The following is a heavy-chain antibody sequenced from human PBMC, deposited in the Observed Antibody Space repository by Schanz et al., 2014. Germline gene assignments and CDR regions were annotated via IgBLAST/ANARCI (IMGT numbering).Heavy chain of an antibody. CDR2: VFPNGIT. CDR1: GGSIRSGTYY. D-gene: IGHD1-1*01. CDR3: ARDTTWRLDL. V-gene: IGHV4-61*02. J-gene: IGHJ2*01. Sequence: QVQLQESGPGLVKPSQTLSLTCTVSGGSIRSGTYYWSWIRQPAGKALQWVGRVFPNGITNYNPSLKSRAPTSLATSKTRSSLPLTSLTAADTAVYYCARDTTWRLDLWGRGTLVTVSS.